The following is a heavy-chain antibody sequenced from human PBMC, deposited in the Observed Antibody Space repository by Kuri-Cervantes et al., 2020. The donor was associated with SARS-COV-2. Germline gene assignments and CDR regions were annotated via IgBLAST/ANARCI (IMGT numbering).Heavy chain of an antibody. CDR3: ARDSEELEQRGDFDY. J-gene: IGHJ4*02. Sequence: ASVKVSCKASGYTFPNYAISWVRQAPGQGLEWMGWISVYNGATNYARNFQGRVTMTTVTSTSTASMGLGSRRPDDTAVYYLARDSEELEQRGDFDYWGQGTLVTVSS. CDR1: GYTFPNYA. V-gene: IGHV1-18*01. D-gene: IGHD1/OR15-1a*01. CDR2: ISVYNGAT.